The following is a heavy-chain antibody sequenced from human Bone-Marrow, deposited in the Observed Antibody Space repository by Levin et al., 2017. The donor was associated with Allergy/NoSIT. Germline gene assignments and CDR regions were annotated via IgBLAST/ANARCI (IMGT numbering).Heavy chain of an antibody. D-gene: IGHD6-13*01. CDR2: INPNSGGT. J-gene: IGHJ5*02. CDR3: ARDSPTDSSSWYRFDP. CDR1: GYTFTGYY. V-gene: IGHV1-2*06. Sequence: ASVKVSCKASGYTFTGYYMHWVRQAPGQGLEWMGRINPNSGGTNYAQKFQGRVTMTRDTSISTAYMELSRLRSDDTAVYYCARDSPTDSSSWYRFDPWGQGTLVTVSS.